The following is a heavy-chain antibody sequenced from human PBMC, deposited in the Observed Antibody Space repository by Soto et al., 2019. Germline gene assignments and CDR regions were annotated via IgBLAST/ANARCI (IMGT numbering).Heavy chain of an antibody. CDR2: IYYSGST. CDR3: ARGAYYYGSGSYRDDWFDP. D-gene: IGHD3-10*01. Sequence: SQPLSLTWTVFCGSISNFYGSWIRQPQGKGLEWIGYIYYSGSTNYNPSLKSRVTISVDTSKNQFSLKLSSVTAADTAVYYCARGAYYYGSGSYRDDWFDPWGQGTLVTVSS. V-gene: IGHV4-59*01. CDR1: CGSISNFY. J-gene: IGHJ5*02.